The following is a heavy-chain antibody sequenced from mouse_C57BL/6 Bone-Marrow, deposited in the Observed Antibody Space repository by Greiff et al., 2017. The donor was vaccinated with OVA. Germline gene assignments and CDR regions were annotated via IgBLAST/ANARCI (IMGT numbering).Heavy chain of an antibody. CDR1: GYTFTSYW. CDR2: IDPNSGGT. Sequence: VQRVESGAELVKPGASVKLSCKASGYTFTSYWMHWVKQRPGRGLEWIGRIDPNSGGTKYNEKFKSKATLTVDKPSSTAYMQLSSLTSEDSAVYYCAREEDYYHYYAMDYWGQGTSVTVSS. J-gene: IGHJ4*01. D-gene: IGHD1-1*01. V-gene: IGHV1-72*01. CDR3: AREEDYYHYYAMDY.